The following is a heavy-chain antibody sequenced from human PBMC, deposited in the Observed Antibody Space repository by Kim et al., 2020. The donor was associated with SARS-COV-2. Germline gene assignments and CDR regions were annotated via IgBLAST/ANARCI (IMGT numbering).Heavy chain of an antibody. D-gene: IGHD3-10*01. V-gene: IGHV4-31*02. J-gene: IGHJ4*02. CDR3: ARESMVRGVIVGTAGYYFDY. Sequence: RVTISVDTSKNQFSLKLSSVTAADTAVYYCARESMVRGVIVGTAGYYFDYWGQGTLVTVSS.